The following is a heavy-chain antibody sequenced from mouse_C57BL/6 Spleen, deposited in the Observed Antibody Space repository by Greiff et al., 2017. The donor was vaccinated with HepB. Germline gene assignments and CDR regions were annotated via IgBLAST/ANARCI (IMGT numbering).Heavy chain of an antibody. J-gene: IGHJ3*01. CDR2: IDPSDSYT. V-gene: IGHV1-69*01. CDR3: ARSHYYGSSSFAY. D-gene: IGHD1-1*01. Sequence: QVQLQQSGAELVMPGASVKLSCKASGYTFTSYWMHWVKQRPGQGLEWIGEIDPSDSYTNYNQKFKGKSTLTVDKSSSTAYMQLSSLTSEDSAVYYCARSHYYGSSSFAYWGQGTLVTVSA. CDR1: GYTFTSYW.